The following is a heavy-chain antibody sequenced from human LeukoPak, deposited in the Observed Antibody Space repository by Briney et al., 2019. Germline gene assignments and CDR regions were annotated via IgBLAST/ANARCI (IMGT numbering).Heavy chain of an antibody. D-gene: IGHD3-22*01. CDR3: AVYYYDSSGYYYTYYFDY. CDR1: GGTFSSYA. V-gene: IGHV1-69*13. Sequence: SVKVSCKASGGTFSSYAISWVRQAPGQGLEWMGGIIPIFGTANYAQKFQGRVTIAADESTSTAYMELSSLRPEDTAVYYCAVYYYDSSGYYYTYYFDYWGQGTLVTVSS. CDR2: IIPIFGTA. J-gene: IGHJ4*02.